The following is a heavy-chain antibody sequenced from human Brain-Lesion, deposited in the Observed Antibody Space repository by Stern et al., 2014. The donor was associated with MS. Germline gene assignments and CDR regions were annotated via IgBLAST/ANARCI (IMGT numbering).Heavy chain of an antibody. V-gene: IGHV5-51*01. CDR3: ARRGDSSSSGFDY. D-gene: IGHD6-6*01. Sequence: VQLVQSAAEAKKPGESLKISCKGSGYRFTSNWIGWVRQMPGKGLEWMGIIWPGDSDTRYSPSFQGQVTISADKSISTAYLQWSSLQASDTAMYYCARRGDSSSSGFDYWGQGTLVIVSS. CDR1: GYRFTSNW. CDR2: IWPGDSDT. J-gene: IGHJ4*02.